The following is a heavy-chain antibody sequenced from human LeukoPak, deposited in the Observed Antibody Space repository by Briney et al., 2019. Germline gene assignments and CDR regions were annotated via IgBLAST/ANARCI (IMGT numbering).Heavy chain of an antibody. CDR2: IYYSGST. J-gene: IGHJ6*03. Sequence: PSETLSLTCTVSGGSISSYYWSWIRQPPGKGLEWIGYIYYSGSTNYNPSLKSRVTISVDTSKNQFSLKLSSVTAADTAVYYCGKEKRSGYGSYYYYMDVWGKGTTVTVSS. V-gene: IGHV4-59*01. D-gene: IGHD5-12*01. CDR1: GGSISSYY. CDR3: GKEKRSGYGSYYYYMDV.